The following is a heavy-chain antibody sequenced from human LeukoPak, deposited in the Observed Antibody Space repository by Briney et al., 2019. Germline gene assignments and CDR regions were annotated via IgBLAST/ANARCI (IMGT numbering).Heavy chain of an antibody. Sequence: ASVKVSCKASGYTFTGYYMHWVRQAPGQGLEWMGWINPNSGGTNYAQKFQGRVTMTRDTSISTAYMELSRLRSDDTAVYYCASGYCSSTSCYYYYGMDVWGQGTTVTVSS. V-gene: IGHV1-2*02. CDR2: INPNSGGT. CDR1: GYTFTGYY. D-gene: IGHD2-2*03. CDR3: ASGYCSSTSCYYYYGMDV. J-gene: IGHJ6*02.